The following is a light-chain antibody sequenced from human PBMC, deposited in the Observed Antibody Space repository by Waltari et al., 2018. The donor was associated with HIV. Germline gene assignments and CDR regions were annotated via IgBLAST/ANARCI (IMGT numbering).Light chain of an antibody. Sequence: SSDVGGYNYVSWYQQHPTKAPKLIIYDVSERPSGVPDRFSGSKSGNRASLTISGLQAEDEADYYCYSYAGSLLFGGGTKLTVL. J-gene: IGLJ2*01. CDR3: YSYAGSLL. V-gene: IGLV2-11*01. CDR1: SSDVGGYNY. CDR2: DVS.